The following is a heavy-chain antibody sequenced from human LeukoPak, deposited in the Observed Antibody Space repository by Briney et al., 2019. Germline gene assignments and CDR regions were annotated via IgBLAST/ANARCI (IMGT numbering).Heavy chain of an antibody. V-gene: IGHV4-59*01. Sequence: SETLSLTCTVSGGSISSYYWSWIRQPPGKGLEWIGYIYYSGSTNYNPSLKSRVTISVDTSKNQFSLKLSSVTAADTAVYYCARGRPNYYCYYYMDVWGKGTTVTVSS. CDR2: IYYSGST. CDR3: ARGRPNYYCYYYMDV. D-gene: IGHD1-1*01. J-gene: IGHJ6*03. CDR1: GGSISSYY.